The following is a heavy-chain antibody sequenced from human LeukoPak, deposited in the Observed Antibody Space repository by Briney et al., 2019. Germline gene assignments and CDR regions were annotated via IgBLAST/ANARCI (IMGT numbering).Heavy chain of an antibody. D-gene: IGHD3-22*01. CDR1: GFTFSSYS. Sequence: GGSLRLSCAASGFTFSSYSMNWVRQAPGKGLEWVSAIWAGGGATYYADSVKGRFTISRDNSKNTLYLQMNSLRAEDTAVYYCAKDLDYYDSTAHLDYWGQGTLVTVSS. CDR3: AKDLDYYDSTAHLDY. CDR2: IWAGGGAT. J-gene: IGHJ4*02. V-gene: IGHV3-23*01.